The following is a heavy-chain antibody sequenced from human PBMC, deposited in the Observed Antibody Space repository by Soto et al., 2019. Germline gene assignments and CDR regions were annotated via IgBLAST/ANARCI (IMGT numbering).Heavy chain of an antibody. V-gene: IGHV3-23*01. D-gene: IGHD1-26*01. J-gene: IGHJ5*02. CDR2: ISGSGGST. CDR3: AKAPFGVGALNWFDP. Sequence: PGGSLRLSCAASGFTFSSYAMSWVRQAPGKGLEWVSAISGSGGSTYYADSVKGRFTISRDNPKNTLYLQMNSLRAEDTAVYYCAKAPFGVGALNWFDPWGQGTLVTVSS. CDR1: GFTFSSYA.